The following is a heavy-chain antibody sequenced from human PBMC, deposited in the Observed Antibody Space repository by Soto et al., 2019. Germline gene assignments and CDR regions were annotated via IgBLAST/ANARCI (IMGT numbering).Heavy chain of an antibody. J-gene: IGHJ4*02. Sequence: QITLKESGPTLVKPTQTLTLTCTFSGLSLSTSGVGVGWIRQPPGKALEWLALLYWDDDKRYIPSLKSRLTITKDTSKNQVVLTMTNMDPVDTATYYCAHRNILTGSKTFDYWGQGTLVTVSS. CDR1: GLSLSTSGVG. V-gene: IGHV2-5*02. CDR2: LYWDDDK. D-gene: IGHD3-9*01. CDR3: AHRNILTGSKTFDY.